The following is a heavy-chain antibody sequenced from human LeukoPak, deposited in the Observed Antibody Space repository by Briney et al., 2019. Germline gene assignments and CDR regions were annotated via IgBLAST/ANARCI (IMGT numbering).Heavy chain of an antibody. CDR1: GGSISSYY. Sequence: SEALSLTCTVSGGSISSYYWSWIRQPPGKGLEWIGYIYYSGSTNYNPSLKSRVTISVDTSKNQFSLKLSSVTAADTAVYYCAREDYGDSGFDYWGQGTLVTVSS. CDR3: AREDYGDSGFDY. CDR2: IYYSGST. D-gene: IGHD4-17*01. V-gene: IGHV4-59*01. J-gene: IGHJ4*02.